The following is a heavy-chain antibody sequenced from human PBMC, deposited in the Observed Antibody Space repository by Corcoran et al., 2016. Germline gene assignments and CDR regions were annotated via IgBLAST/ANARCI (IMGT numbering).Heavy chain of an antibody. Sequence: EVQLVESGGGLVKPGGSLRLSCAASGFTFSSYSMNWVRQAPGKGLEGVSSISSSSSYIYYADSVKGRFTISRDNAKNSLYLQMNSLRAEDTAVYYCARALGSTPAPPDYWGQGTLVTVSS. D-gene: IGHD2-15*01. V-gene: IGHV3-21*01. CDR2: ISSSSSYI. J-gene: IGHJ4*02. CDR3: ARALGSTPAPPDY. CDR1: GFTFSSYS.